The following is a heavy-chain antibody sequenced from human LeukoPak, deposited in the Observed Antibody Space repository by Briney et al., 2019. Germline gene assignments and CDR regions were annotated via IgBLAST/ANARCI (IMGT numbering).Heavy chain of an antibody. CDR1: GGSISSYY. D-gene: IGHD1-26*01. CDR2: IYTSGST. CDR3: ASSGSYYGWFDP. Sequence: SETLSLTCTVSGGSISSYYWSWIRQPAGKGLEWIGRIYTSGSTNYNPSLKSRVTMSVDTSKNQFSLKLSSVTAADTAVYYCASSGSYYGWFDPWGQGTPVIVSS. V-gene: IGHV4-4*07. J-gene: IGHJ5*02.